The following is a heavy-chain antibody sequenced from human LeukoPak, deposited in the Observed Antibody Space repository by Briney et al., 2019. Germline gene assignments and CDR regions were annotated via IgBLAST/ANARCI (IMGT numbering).Heavy chain of an antibody. D-gene: IGHD3-16*01. CDR1: GGTFSSYA. V-gene: IGHV1-69*10. J-gene: IGHJ5*02. CDR2: IIPIFGIA. Sequence: VASVTVSFKASGGTFSSYAISWVGQAPGQGGEWMGRIIPIFGIANYAQKCQGRVTITADKSTSTAYMELSSLRSEDTAVYYCPRDWGYPDYPWGQGTLVTVSS. CDR3: PRDWGYPDYP.